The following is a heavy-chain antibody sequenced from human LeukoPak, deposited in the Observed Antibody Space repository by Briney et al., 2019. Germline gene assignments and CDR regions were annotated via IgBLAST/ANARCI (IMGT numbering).Heavy chain of an antibody. V-gene: IGHV5-51*01. CDR2: IYPGDSDT. Sequence: GESLKISCKGSGYSFTNNWIAWVRQMPGKGLEWMGIIYPGDSDTRYSPSFQGQVTISADKSISTAYLQWSSLKASDTAMYYCARRKYYDSSGYYFDYWGQETLVTVSS. CDR1: GYSFTNNW. D-gene: IGHD3-22*01. CDR3: ARRKYYDSSGYYFDY. J-gene: IGHJ4*02.